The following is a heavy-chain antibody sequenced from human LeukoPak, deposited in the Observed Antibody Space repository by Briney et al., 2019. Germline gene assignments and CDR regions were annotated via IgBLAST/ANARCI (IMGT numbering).Heavy chain of an antibody. D-gene: IGHD3-9*01. V-gene: IGHV4-59*08. CDR3: ARLYYDILTGYFYLDS. Sequence: SETLSLTCTVSGGSISTYYWSWIRQPPGKGLEWIGYIYYIGNTNYNPSLKSRVTISVDTSKNQFFLKLSSVTAADTAVYYCARLYYDILTGYFYLDSWGQGTLVTVSS. J-gene: IGHJ5*01. CDR1: GGSISTYY. CDR2: IYYIGNT.